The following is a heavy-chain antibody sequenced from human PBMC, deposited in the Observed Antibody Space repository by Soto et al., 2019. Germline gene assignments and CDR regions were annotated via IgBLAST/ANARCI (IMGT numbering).Heavy chain of an antibody. V-gene: IGHV4-39*01. CDR2: IYYSGST. J-gene: IGHJ6*02. D-gene: IGHD5-18*01. Sequence: QLQLQESGPGLVKPSETLSLTCTVSGGSISSSSYYWGWIRQPPGKGLEWIGSIYYSGSTYYNPSLKSRVSISVDTSKNQFSLKLSSVTAADTAVYYCARAGLQSGMDVWGQGTTVTVSS. CDR1: GGSISSSSYY. CDR3: ARAGLQSGMDV.